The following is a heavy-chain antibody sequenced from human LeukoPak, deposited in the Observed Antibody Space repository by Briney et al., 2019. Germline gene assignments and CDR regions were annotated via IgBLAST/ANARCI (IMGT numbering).Heavy chain of an antibody. D-gene: IGHD3-16*01. CDR1: GSTFANYW. J-gene: IGHJ4*02. V-gene: IGHV5-51*01. Sequence: GESLQISCKGSGSTFANYWIAWVRQLPGKGLEWMGIIYPGDSDTRYSPSFQGQVTISADKAINTAYLQWSSLKASDTAMYYCTRRAYTSDAGDWGQGTLVTVSS. CDR3: TRRAYTSDAGD. CDR2: IYPGDSDT.